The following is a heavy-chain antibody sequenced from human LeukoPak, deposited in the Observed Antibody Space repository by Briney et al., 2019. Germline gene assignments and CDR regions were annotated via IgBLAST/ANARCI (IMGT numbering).Heavy chain of an antibody. CDR1: GFTFSTHW. J-gene: IGHJ4*02. Sequence: GGSLRLSYAASGFTFSTHWMIWVRQAPGKGLEWVANVKQAGSEKYYVDSVKGRFTISRVNAKNSLYLQMNSLRAEDTAVYYCATGRAAHLFDFWGQGTLVTVSS. CDR2: VKQAGSEK. CDR3: ATGRAAHLFDF. V-gene: IGHV3-7*01. D-gene: IGHD6-6*01.